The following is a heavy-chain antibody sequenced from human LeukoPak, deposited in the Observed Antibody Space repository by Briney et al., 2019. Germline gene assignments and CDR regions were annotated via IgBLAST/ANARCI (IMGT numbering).Heavy chain of an antibody. CDR3: ARDTLIAAPKTGTVTRIGWFDT. J-gene: IGHJ5*02. CDR2: IWYDGSYK. CDR1: GFTFSNYG. Sequence: GGSLRLSCAASGFTFSNYGMHWVRQAPGKGLEWVAVIWYDGSYKSYGDSVKGRFTISRGNSKNTLFLQMNSLRADDTAVYYCARDTLIAAPKTGTVTRIGWFDTWGQGTLVTVSS. D-gene: IGHD6-13*01. V-gene: IGHV3-33*01.